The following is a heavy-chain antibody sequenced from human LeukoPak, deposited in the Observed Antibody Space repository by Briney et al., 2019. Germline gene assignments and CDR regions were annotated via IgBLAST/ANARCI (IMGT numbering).Heavy chain of an antibody. Sequence: ASVKVSCKASGYTFTSYGISWVRQASGQGLEWMGWISAYNGNTNYAQKLQGRVTMTTDTSTSTAYMELRSLRSDDTAVYYCARGGCSGGSCYSYYYYMDVWGKGTTVTVSS. D-gene: IGHD2-15*01. CDR2: ISAYNGNT. CDR3: ARGGCSGGSCYSYYYYMDV. J-gene: IGHJ6*03. V-gene: IGHV1-18*01. CDR1: GYTFTSYG.